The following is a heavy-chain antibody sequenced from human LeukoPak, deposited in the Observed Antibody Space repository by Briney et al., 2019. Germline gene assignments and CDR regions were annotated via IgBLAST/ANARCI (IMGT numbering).Heavy chain of an antibody. CDR1: GFTLSPYW. CDR3: ATDNYGWGSHDF. V-gene: IGHV3-7*01. D-gene: IGHD3-10*01. CDR2: IKQDGSAQ. Sequence: PGGSLRLSCAASGFTLSPYWMTWVRQAPGKGLEWVANIKQDGSAQHYVDSVKGRFAISRDNAKNSLYLQMNSLRVEDTAVYYCATDNYGWGSHDFWGQGTLVTVSS. J-gene: IGHJ4*02.